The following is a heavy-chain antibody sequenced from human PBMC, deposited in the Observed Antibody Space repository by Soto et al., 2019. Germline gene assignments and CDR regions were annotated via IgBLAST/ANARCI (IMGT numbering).Heavy chain of an antibody. Sequence: QVQLVQSGSEVKKPGASVKVSCKASGYTFTNYGSNWVRQAPGQWLEWMGWISGYNGNTNFAQTLQGRVTMTTDTSTSTSYMELRRLRSDDTAVYYCAKASDPPPARIPYRPCYSDVWGKGTTVTVSS. CDR1: GYTFTNYG. J-gene: IGHJ6*03. D-gene: IGHD4-4*01. V-gene: IGHV1-18*01. CDR3: AKASDPPPARIPYRPCYSDV. CDR2: ISGYNGNT.